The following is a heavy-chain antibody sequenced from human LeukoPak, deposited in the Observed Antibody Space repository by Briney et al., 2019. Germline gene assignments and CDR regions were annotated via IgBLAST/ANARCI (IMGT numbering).Heavy chain of an antibody. D-gene: IGHD4-23*01. CDR3: AREVNLDV. CDR1: GFTFSSFS. CDR2: ISTDGSST. J-gene: IGHJ6*02. V-gene: IGHV3-23*01. Sequence: PGGSLRLSCAASGFTFSSFSMNWVRQAPGEGLEWVSTISTDGSSTYYPDSVKGRFTISRDNSKNTLYLQMNSLRAEDTAVYYCAREVNLDVWGQGTTVTVSS.